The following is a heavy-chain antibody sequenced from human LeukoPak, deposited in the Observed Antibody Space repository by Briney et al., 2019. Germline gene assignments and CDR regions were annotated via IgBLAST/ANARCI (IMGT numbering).Heavy chain of an antibody. CDR1: GDSISSYY. CDR3: ARDGGSLRGYSGYDP. V-gene: IGHV4-59*01. D-gene: IGHD5-12*01. J-gene: IGHJ5*02. Sequence: PSETLSLTCTVSGDSISSYYWSWIRQPPGKGLEWIGYIYYSGSTNYNPSLKSRVTISVDTSKNQFSLKLSSVTAADTAVYYCARDGGSLRGYSGYDPWGQGTLVTVSS. CDR2: IYYSGST.